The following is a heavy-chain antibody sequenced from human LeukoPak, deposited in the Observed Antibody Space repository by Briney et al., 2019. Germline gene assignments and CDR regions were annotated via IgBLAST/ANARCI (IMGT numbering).Heavy chain of an antibody. CDR2: IRYDGSNK. CDR1: GFTFSSYG. J-gene: IGHJ3*02. Sequence: GGSLRLSCAASGFTFSSYGMHWVRQAPGKGLEWVAFIRYDGSNKYYADSVKGRFTISRDNSKNTLYLQMNSLRAEDTAVYYCARDSGNYLDAFDIWGQGTMVTVSS. CDR3: ARDSGNYLDAFDI. V-gene: IGHV3-30*02. D-gene: IGHD1-7*01.